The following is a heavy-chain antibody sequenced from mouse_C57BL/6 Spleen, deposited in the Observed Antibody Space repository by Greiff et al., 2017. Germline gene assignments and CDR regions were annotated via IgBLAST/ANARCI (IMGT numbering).Heavy chain of an antibody. CDR3: ARADNSVVERGYFDY. CDR1: GYTFTDYE. V-gene: IGHV1-15*01. CDR2: IDPETGGT. D-gene: IGHD1-1*01. J-gene: IGHJ2*01. Sequence: VQLQQSGAELVRPGASVTLSCKASGYTFTDYEMHWVKQTPVHGLEWIGAIDPETGGTAYNQKFKGKAILTADKSSSTAYMELRSLTSEDSAVXYCARADNSVVERGYFDYWGQGTTLTVSS.